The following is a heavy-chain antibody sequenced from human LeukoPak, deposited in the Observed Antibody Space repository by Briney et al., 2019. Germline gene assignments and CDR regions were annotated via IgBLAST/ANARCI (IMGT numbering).Heavy chain of an antibody. CDR1: GDSISNYY. Sequence: SETLSLTCTVSGDSISNYYWSWIRQPAGKGLEWIGRIYTSGSTNYNPSLKSRVTMSVDTSKNQFSLKLSSVTAADTAVYYCARYTYLTTVTPGAFDIWGQGTMVTVSS. CDR3: ARYTYLTTVTPGAFDI. CDR2: IYTSGST. D-gene: IGHD4-17*01. V-gene: IGHV4-4*07. J-gene: IGHJ3*02.